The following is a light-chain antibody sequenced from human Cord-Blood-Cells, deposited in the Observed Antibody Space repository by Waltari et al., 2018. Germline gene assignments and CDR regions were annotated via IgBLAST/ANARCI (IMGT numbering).Light chain of an antibody. CDR2: DVS. V-gene: IGLV2-14*01. CDR1: SSDVGGYNY. J-gene: IGLJ1*01. CDR3: SSYTSSSTYV. Sequence: QSALTQPASVSGSPGQSITISCTGTSSDVGGYNYVSWYQQHPGKAPKLMIYDVSKLPAGFSNRFSGSKSGNTASLTISGLQAEDEADYYCSSYTSSSTYVFGTGTKVTVL.